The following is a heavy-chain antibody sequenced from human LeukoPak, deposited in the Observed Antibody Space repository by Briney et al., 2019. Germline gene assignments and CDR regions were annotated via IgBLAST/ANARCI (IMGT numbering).Heavy chain of an antibody. V-gene: IGHV3-21*01. CDR3: ARVSNFDI. CDR2: ISSSGSYI. Sequence: GGSLRLSCAASGFTFSSYSMNWVRQAPGKGLEWVSSISSSGSYIYDADSVKGRFTISRDNAKNSLYLQMNSLRAEDTAVYYCARVSNFDIWGQGTMVTVSS. J-gene: IGHJ3*02. CDR1: GFTFSSYS.